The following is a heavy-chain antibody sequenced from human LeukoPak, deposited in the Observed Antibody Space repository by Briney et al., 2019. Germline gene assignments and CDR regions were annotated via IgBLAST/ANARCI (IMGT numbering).Heavy chain of an antibody. J-gene: IGHJ6*02. CDR1: GGSFSGYY. Sequence: SETLSLTCAVYGGSFSGYYWSWIRQPPGKGLEWIGEINHSGSTNYNPSLKSRVTISVDTSKNQFSLKLSSVTAADTAVYYCAAAVAGRPYGMDVWGQGTTVTVSS. CDR3: AAAVAGRPYGMDV. V-gene: IGHV4-34*01. CDR2: INHSGST. D-gene: IGHD6-19*01.